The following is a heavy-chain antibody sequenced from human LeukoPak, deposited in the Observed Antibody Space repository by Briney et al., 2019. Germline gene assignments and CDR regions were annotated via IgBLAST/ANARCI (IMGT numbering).Heavy chain of an antibody. CDR1: GFTFSNYG. Sequence: GGSLRLSCAPSGFTFSNYGMHWVRQAPGKGLEWVAFIPYDGTNKYHADSVKGRFTISRDNSKNRLYVQMNSLRAEDTAVYYCAKGLTGYCNGGICYENDYWGQGTLVTVSS. CDR2: IPYDGTNK. V-gene: IGHV3-30*02. D-gene: IGHD2-15*01. CDR3: AKGLTGYCNGGICYENDY. J-gene: IGHJ4*02.